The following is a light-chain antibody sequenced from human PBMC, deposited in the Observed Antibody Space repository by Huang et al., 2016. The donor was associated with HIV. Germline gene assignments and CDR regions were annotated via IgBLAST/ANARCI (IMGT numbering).Light chain of an antibody. CDR2: GAS. CDR1: QSVKSN. V-gene: IGKV3-15*01. Sequence: DIVMTQSPATLSVSPGERATLSCRASQSVKSNLAWYQQKPGQAPRLLIYGASTRATGIPARFSGSGSGTEFTLILSNLQSEDFAVYYCQQYNYWWTFGQGTKVEIK. J-gene: IGKJ1*01. CDR3: QQYNYWWT.